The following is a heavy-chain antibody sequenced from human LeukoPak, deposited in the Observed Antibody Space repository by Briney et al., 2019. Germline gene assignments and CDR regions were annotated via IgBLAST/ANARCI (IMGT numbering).Heavy chain of an antibody. Sequence: SQTLSLTCAISGDSVSSNSAAWNWIRQSPSRGLEWLGSTYYRSMWYNDYAVSVKSRITIKPDTSKNQFSLQLNSVTPEDTAVYYCARVEAAAGAFDPWGQGTLVTVSS. CDR3: ARVEAAAGAFDP. CDR2: TYYRSMWYN. CDR1: GDSVSSNSAA. D-gene: IGHD6-13*01. V-gene: IGHV6-1*01. J-gene: IGHJ5*02.